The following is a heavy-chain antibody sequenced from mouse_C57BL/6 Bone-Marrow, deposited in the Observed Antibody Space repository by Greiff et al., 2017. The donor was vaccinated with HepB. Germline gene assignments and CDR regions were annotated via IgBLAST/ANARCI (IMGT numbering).Heavy chain of an antibody. D-gene: IGHD1-1*01. V-gene: IGHV5-4*01. CDR2: ISDGGSYT. J-gene: IGHJ1*03. CDR3: ARDRDYYGSSRYFDV. Sequence: EVKLVESGGGLVKPGGSLKLSCAASGFTFSSYAMSWVRQTPEKRLAWVATISDGGSYTYYPDNVKGRFTISRDNAKNNLYLQMSHLKSEDTAMYYCARDRDYYGSSRYFDVWGTGTTVTVSS. CDR1: GFTFSSYA.